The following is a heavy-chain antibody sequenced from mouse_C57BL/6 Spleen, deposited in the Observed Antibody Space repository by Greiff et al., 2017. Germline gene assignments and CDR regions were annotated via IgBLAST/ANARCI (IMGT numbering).Heavy chain of an antibody. V-gene: IGHV1-15*01. CDR1: GYTFTDYE. CDR2: IDPETGGT. J-gene: IGHJ3*01. Sequence: QVQLQQSGAELVRPGASVTLSCKASGYTFTDYEMHWVKQTPVHGLEWIGAIDPETGGTAYNQKFKGKAILTAAKSSSTAYMEIRSLTSEDSAVYYCTSHRFSYWGQGPLVTVSA. CDR3: TSHRFSY.